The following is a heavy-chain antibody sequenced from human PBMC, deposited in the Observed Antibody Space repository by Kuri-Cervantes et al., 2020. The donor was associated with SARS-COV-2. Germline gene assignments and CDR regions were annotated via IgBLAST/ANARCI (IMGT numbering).Heavy chain of an antibody. CDR3: AKILTPGYCSGGSCYLGDY. CDR2: ISGSGGST. J-gene: IGHJ4*02. Sequence: GGSLRLSCAASGFTFSDHYMDWVRQAPGKGLEWVSAISGSGGSTYYADSVKGRFTISRDNSKNTLYLQMNSLRAEDTAVYYCAKILTPGYCSGGSCYLGDYWGQGTLVTVSS. V-gene: IGHV3-23*01. D-gene: IGHD2-15*01. CDR1: GFTFSDHY.